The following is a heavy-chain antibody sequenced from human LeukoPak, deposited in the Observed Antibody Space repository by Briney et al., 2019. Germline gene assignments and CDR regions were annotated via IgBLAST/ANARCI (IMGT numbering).Heavy chain of an antibody. CDR3: AKKSGYYDSSGYSNFDY. J-gene: IGHJ4*02. Sequence: KPGGSLRLSCAASGFTFSDYYMSWMRQAPGKGLEWVSYISSSGSTIYYADSVKGRFTISRDNAKNSLYLQMNSLSAENTAVYYCAKKSGYYDSSGYSNFDYWGQGTLVTVSS. D-gene: IGHD3-22*01. CDR1: GFTFSDYY. V-gene: IGHV3-11*04. CDR2: ISSSGSTI.